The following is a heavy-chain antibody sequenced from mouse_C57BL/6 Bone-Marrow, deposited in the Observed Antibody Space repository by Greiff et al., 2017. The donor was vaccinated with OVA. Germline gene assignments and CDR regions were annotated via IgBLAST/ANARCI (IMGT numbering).Heavy chain of an antibody. J-gene: IGHJ3*01. Sequence: QVQLQQSGAELARPGASVKLSCKASGYTFTSYGISWVKQRTGQGLEWIGEIYPRSGNTYYTEKFKGKATLTADNSSSTAYMELRSLTSEDSAVYFCARRKFWGNPFAYWGQGTLVTVSA. D-gene: IGHD2-1*01. CDR3: ARRKFWGNPFAY. CDR1: GYTFTSYG. CDR2: IYPRSGNT. V-gene: IGHV1-81*01.